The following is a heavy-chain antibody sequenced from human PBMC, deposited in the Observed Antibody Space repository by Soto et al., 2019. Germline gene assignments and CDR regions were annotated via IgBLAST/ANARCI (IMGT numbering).Heavy chain of an antibody. CDR2: AYYSGST. J-gene: IGHJ6*02. CDR3: ARRRKGSGWIGAYYYYGMDV. CDR1: SGSISSYY. Sequence: PSETLSLTCTVASGSISSYYWSWLRQPPGKGLEWIGYAYYSGSTNYNPSLKSRVTISVDTSKNQFSLKLSSVTAADTAVYYCARRRKGSGWIGAYYYYGMDVWGQGTTVTVSS. V-gene: IGHV4-59*12. D-gene: IGHD6-19*01.